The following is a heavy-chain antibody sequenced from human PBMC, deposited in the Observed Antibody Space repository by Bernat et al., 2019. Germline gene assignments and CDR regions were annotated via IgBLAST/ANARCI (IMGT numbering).Heavy chain of an antibody. Sequence: EVQLVESGGGLVQRGGSLRLSCAASGFTVGFNYMSWVRQAPGKGLEWVSIIYSGGNTYYADSVKGRFTISRDNSKNTLYLQMNSLRVEDTAVYYCARLYDAFDIWGQGTKVTVSS. CDR1: GFTVGFNY. CDR2: IYSGGNT. J-gene: IGHJ3*02. CDR3: ARLYDAFDI. V-gene: IGHV3-66*01.